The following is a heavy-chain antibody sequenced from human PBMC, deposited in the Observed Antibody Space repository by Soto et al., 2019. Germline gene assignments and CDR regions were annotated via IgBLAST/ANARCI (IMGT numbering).Heavy chain of an antibody. CDR3: ARRYGGTFDY. Sequence: SETLSLTCIVSGDSISSSSYYWGWIRQPPGKGLEWIGSIYYSGSTYYNPSLKSRVTISVDTSTNQFSLKLSSVTAADTAGYYCARRYGGTFDYRGQGTLVTVSS. V-gene: IGHV4-39*01. CDR2: IYYSGST. CDR1: GDSISSSSYY. J-gene: IGHJ4*02. D-gene: IGHD2-15*01.